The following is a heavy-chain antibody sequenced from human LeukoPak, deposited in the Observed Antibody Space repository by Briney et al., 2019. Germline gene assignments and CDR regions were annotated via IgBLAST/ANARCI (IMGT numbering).Heavy chain of an antibody. CDR2: INAGNGNT. CDR1: GYTFTSYY. D-gene: IGHD6-19*01. V-gene: IGHV1-3*03. Sequence: ASVKVSCKASGYTFTSYYVHWVRQAPGEGLEWMGWINAGNGNTKYSQEFQGRVTITRDTSASTAYMELSSLRSEDMAVYYCARDPYSSGWYYMDVWGKGTTVTVSS. CDR3: ARDPYSSGWYYMDV. J-gene: IGHJ6*03.